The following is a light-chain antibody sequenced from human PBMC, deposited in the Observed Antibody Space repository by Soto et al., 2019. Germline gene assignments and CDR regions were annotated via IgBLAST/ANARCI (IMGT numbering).Light chain of an antibody. V-gene: IGLV2-14*01. J-gene: IGLJ1*01. Sequence: QSVLTQPASVSGSPGQSIAISCTGTSSDVGAYNYVSWYQQHPGNVPKLVIYDVTNRPSGVSDRFSGSKSGNTASLTISGLQAEDEADYYCSSYTSNTTPYVFGTGTKLTVL. CDR1: SSDVGAYNY. CDR3: SSYTSNTTPYV. CDR2: DVT.